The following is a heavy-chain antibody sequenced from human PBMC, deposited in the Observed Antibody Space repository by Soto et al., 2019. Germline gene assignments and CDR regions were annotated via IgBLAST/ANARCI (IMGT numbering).Heavy chain of an antibody. J-gene: IGHJ4*02. CDR1: GYTFISYY. CDR3: ATTIIYGDPGDY. Sequence: QVQVQQSGAEVKEPGASVRISCKASGYTFISYYMHWVRQAPGQGLEWMGIIDPSVARTTYAQRFRGRVTMTWDTSRSTVSMDMTSLRPDATAVYFCATTIIYGDPGDYWGQGTVVSVSS. V-gene: IGHV1-46*01. CDR2: IDPSVART. D-gene: IGHD4-17*01.